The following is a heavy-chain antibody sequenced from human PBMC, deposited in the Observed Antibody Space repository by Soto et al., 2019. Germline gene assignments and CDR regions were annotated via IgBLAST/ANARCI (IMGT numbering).Heavy chain of an antibody. D-gene: IGHD4-17*01. CDR2: IYWDDDK. CDR1: GFSLSSYGMG. V-gene: IGHV2-5*02. Sequence: ESGPYAGEPAQTLTLTCGFSGFSLSSYGMGVAWIRQPPGKALEWLALIYWDDDKRYSPSLKDRLAISKDTSSNQVVLTIANMDPGDTATYFCAHAGDYDLLTFDHWGPGTLVTVSS. J-gene: IGHJ4*02. CDR3: AHAGDYDLLTFDH.